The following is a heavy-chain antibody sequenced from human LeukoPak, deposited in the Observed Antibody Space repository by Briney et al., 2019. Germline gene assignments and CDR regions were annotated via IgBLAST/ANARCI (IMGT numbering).Heavy chain of an antibody. D-gene: IGHD3-10*01. V-gene: IGHV3-21*01. CDR3: ARDQSDYYGSGSYSEGSY. J-gene: IGHJ4*02. CDR2: ISTSSSYI. CDR1: GFTFGSYN. Sequence: GGSLRLSCAASGFTFGSYNMNWVRQAPGKGLEWVSSISTSSSYIYYADSVKGRFTISRDNAKNSLYLQMNGLRDEDTAVYYCARDQSDYYGSGSYSEGSYWGQGTLVTVSS.